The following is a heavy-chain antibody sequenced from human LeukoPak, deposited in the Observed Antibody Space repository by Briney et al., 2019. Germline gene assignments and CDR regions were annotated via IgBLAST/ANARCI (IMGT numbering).Heavy chain of an antibody. D-gene: IGHD3-22*01. CDR1: GFTFSSYG. CDR2: ISYDGSNK. J-gene: IGHJ4*02. Sequence: GGSLRLSCAASGFTFSSYGMHWVRQAPGRGLEWVAVISYDGSNKYYADSVKGRFTISRDNSKNTLYLQMKSLRAEDTAVYYCAKDGYYYDSSGYFSWWGQGTLVTVSS. CDR3: AKDGYYYDSSGYFSW. V-gene: IGHV3-30*18.